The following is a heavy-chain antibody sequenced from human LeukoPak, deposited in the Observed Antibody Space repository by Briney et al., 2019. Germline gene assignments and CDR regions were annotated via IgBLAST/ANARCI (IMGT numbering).Heavy chain of an antibody. CDR3: ARTVYSTSWYFDY. Sequence: GGSLRLSCGASGFTFSAYNMNWVRQAPGKGLEWVSYISTRSATTYYADSVQGRFTISRDNSKNTLYLQMNSLRAEDTAVYYCARTVYSTSWYFDYWGQGTLVTVSS. J-gene: IGHJ4*02. V-gene: IGHV3-48*01. CDR2: ISTRSATT. D-gene: IGHD6-13*01. CDR1: GFTFSAYN.